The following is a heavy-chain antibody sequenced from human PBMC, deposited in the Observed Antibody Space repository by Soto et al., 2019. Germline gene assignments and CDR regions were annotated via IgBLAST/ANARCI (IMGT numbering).Heavy chain of an antibody. CDR3: AREVGAPSGWLDP. Sequence: PGGSLPISCASSVFTFTSYAMTWVRQTPGKGLEWVSGISASGGLKYYADSVQGRFTVSRDNSKNILYLQMDNLGDGDTALYYCAREVGAPSGWLDPWGQGTQVTVSS. CDR1: VFTFTSYA. J-gene: IGHJ5*02. V-gene: IGHV3-23*01. CDR2: ISASGGLK. D-gene: IGHD1-26*01.